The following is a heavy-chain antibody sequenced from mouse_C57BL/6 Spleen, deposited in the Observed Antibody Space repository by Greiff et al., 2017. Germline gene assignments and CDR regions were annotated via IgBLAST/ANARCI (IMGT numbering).Heavy chain of an antibody. J-gene: IGHJ1*03. V-gene: IGHV1-55*01. CDR2: IYPGSGST. Sequence: VQLQQSGAELVKPGASVKMSCKASGYTFTSYWITWVKQRPGQGLEWIGDIYPGSGSTNYNEKFKSKATLTVDTSSSTAYMQLSSLTSEDSAVYYCARGYGSTNWYFDVWGTGTTVTVSS. D-gene: IGHD1-1*01. CDR3: ARGYGSTNWYFDV. CDR1: GYTFTSYW.